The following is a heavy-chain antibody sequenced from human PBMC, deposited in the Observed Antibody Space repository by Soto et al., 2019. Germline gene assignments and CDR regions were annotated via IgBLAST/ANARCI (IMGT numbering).Heavy chain of an antibody. J-gene: IGHJ6*02. V-gene: IGHV1-18*01. Sequence: QVQLVQSGAEVKKPGASVKVSCKASGYTFTSYGISWVRQAPGQGLEWMAWISAYNGNTNYAQKLQGRVTMTTDTSTSTAYMELRSLRSDDTAVYYCASNGIYSGSYHYYGMDVWGQGTTVTVSS. CDR1: GYTFTSYG. CDR2: ISAYNGNT. CDR3: ASNGIYSGSYHYYGMDV. D-gene: IGHD1-26*01.